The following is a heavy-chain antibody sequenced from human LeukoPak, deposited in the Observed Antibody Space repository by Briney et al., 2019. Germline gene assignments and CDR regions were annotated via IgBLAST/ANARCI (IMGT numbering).Heavy chain of an antibody. V-gene: IGHV4-38-2*02. CDR3: ARDYGGQLRPNEPTPPFDY. Sequence: SETLSLTCTVSGYSISSGYYWGWIRQPPGKGLEWIGSIYHSGSTYYNPSLKSRVTISVDTSKNQFSLKLSSVTAADTAVYYCARDYGGQLRPNEPTPPFDYWGQGTLVTVSS. CDR2: IYHSGST. D-gene: IGHD4-23*01. J-gene: IGHJ4*02. CDR1: GYSISSGYY.